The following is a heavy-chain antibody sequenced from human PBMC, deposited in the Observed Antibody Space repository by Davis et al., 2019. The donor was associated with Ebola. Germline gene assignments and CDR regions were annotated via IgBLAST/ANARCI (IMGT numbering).Heavy chain of an antibody. Sequence: GESLKISCAASGFLFSNHWMHWVRQAPGKGLVWVSRVNSDESSKTYADSVEGRFTISRDNTKNIVYLEMTSLRVGDTAVYFCARGGAVAPDWGPGTLVTVSS. V-gene: IGHV3-74*03. J-gene: IGHJ4*02. D-gene: IGHD4-23*01. CDR1: GFLFSNHW. CDR2: VNSDESSK. CDR3: ARGGAVAPD.